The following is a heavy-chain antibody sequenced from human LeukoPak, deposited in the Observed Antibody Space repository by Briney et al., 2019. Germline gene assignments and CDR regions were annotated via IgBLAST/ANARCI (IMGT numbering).Heavy chain of an antibody. Sequence: SETLSLTCTVSGGSISSSSYYWGWIRQPPGKGLEWIGSIYYSGSTYHNPSLKSRVTISVDTSKNQFSLKLSSVTAADTAVYYCARDSTHCSSTSCPFDPWGQGTLVTVSS. CDR2: IYYSGST. J-gene: IGHJ5*02. V-gene: IGHV4-39*07. CDR3: ARDSTHCSSTSCPFDP. D-gene: IGHD2-2*01. CDR1: GGSISSSSYY.